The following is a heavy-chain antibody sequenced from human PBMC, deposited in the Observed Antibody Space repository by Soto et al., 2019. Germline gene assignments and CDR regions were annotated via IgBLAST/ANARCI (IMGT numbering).Heavy chain of an antibody. D-gene: IGHD3-3*01. CDR3: ARHDYDFWSGYSRFYFDY. CDR2: IYYNGST. J-gene: IGHJ4*02. Sequence: SETLSLTCTVSGGSISSSSYYWGWIRQPPGKGLEWIGSIYYNGSTYYNPSLKSRVTISVDTSKNQFSLKLSSVTATETALYYCARHDYDFWSGYSRFYFDYWGQGTLVTVSS. V-gene: IGHV4-39*01. CDR1: GGSISSSSYY.